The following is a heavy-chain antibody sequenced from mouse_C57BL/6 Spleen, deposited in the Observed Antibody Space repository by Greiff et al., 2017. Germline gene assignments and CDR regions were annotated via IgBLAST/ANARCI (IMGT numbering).Heavy chain of an antibody. CDR3: EGYDSDGGWDY. V-gene: IGHV1-55*01. D-gene: IGHD2-3*01. J-gene: IGHJ2*01. CDR2: IYTGSGST. Sequence: VQLQQPGAELVKPGASVKMSCKASGYTFTSYWITWVKQRPGQGLEWIGDIYTGSGSTNYNEKFKSKATLTIDTSARTAYMQLSSLTSEDSAVYSGEGYDSDGGWDYWGQGTTLTVSS. CDR1: GYTFTSYW.